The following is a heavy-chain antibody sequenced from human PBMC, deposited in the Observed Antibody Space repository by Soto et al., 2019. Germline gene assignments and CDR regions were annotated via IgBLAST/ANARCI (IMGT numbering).Heavy chain of an antibody. CDR2: IIPIFGTA. V-gene: IGHV1-69*01. CDR3: ARARESGIAAAGTSY. J-gene: IGHJ4*02. D-gene: IGHD6-13*01. CDR1: GGTFSSYA. Sequence: QVQLVQSGAEVKKPGSSVKVSCKASGGTFSSYAISWVRQAPRQGLEWMGGIIPIFGTANYAQKFQGRVTITADESTSTAYMERSSRRSEDTAVYYCARARESGIAAAGTSYWGQGTLVTVSS.